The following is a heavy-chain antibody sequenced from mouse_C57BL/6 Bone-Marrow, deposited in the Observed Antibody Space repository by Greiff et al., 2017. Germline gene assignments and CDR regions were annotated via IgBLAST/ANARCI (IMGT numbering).Heavy chain of an antibody. CDR3: ARGDNGYDGAWFAY. CDR2: IYPGSGNT. D-gene: IGHD2-2*01. CDR1: GYTFTDYY. Sequence: VQLQQSGPELVKPGASVKISCKASGYTFTDYYINWVKQRPGQGLEWIGWIYPGSGNTKYNEKFKGKATLTVDTSSSTAYMQLSSLTSEESAVYVGARGDNGYDGAWFAYWGQGTLVTVSA. V-gene: IGHV1-84*01. J-gene: IGHJ3*01.